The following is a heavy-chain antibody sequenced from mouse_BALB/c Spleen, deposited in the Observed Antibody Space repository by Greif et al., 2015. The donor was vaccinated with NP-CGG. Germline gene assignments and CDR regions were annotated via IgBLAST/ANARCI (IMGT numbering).Heavy chain of an antibody. CDR2: INPSNGGT. CDR1: GYTFTSYY. D-gene: IGHD2-2*01. J-gene: IGHJ2*01. V-gene: IGHV1S81*02. CDR3: TRAGYGYYFDY. Sequence: VQLQQSGAELVKPGASVKLSCKASGYTFTSYYMYWVKQRPGQGLEWIGEINPSNGGTNFNEKFKSKATLTVDKSSSTAYMQPISLTSEDSAVYYCTRAGYGYYFDYWGQGTTLTVSS.